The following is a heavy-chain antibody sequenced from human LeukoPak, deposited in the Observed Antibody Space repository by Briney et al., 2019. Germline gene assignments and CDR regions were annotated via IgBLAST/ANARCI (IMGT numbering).Heavy chain of an antibody. J-gene: IGHJ5*02. CDR1: GFPFSSYA. CDR2: IHGDGDNI. V-gene: IGHV3-74*01. D-gene: IGHD1-26*01. CDR3: ARAQVGAPTDL. Sequence: GGSLRLSCAASGFPFSSYAMYWVRQAPGKGLVWVARIHGDGDNISYADSVRGRFTISRDNAEDTLYLHMNSLRPEDTAVNYCARAQVGAPTDLWGQGTLVTVSS.